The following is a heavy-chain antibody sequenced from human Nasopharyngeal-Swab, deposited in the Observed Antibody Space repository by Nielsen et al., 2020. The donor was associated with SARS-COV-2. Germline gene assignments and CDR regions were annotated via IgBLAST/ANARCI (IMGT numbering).Heavy chain of an antibody. D-gene: IGHD3-3*01. Sequence: PGKGLEWIGEINHSGSTNYNPSLKSRVTISVDTSKNQFSLKLSSVTAADTAVYYCARVAEWLFGSVYFDYWGQGTLVTVSS. CDR3: ARVAEWLFGSVYFDY. V-gene: IGHV4-34*01. CDR2: INHSGST. J-gene: IGHJ4*02.